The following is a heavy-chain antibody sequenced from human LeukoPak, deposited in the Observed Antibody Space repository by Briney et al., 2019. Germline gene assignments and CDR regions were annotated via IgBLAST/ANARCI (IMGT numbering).Heavy chain of an antibody. Sequence: GESLKISCKGSGYSFTSHWIGWVRQMPGKGLEWMGIIYPGDSDTKNSPSFQGQVTISADKSINTAYLQWSSLKASDTAMYYCAGRGGGGYRGSWGGEGRQFDYWGQGTLVTVSS. CDR1: GYSFTSHW. J-gene: IGHJ4*02. CDR3: AGRGGGGYRGSWGGEGRQFDY. CDR2: IYPGDSDT. D-gene: IGHD3-16*02. V-gene: IGHV5-51*01.